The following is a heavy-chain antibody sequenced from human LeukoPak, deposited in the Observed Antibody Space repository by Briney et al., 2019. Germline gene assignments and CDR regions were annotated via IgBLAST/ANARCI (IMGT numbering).Heavy chain of an antibody. CDR3: ARDSAGNDY. Sequence: PGGSLRLSCAASGFTFSTYWMSWVRQAPGKGLEWVANIKQDGSEKYYIDSVKGRFTISRDNAKNSLYLQMNSLRAEDTAMYYCARDSAGNDYWGRGTLVTVSS. CDR1: GFTFSTYW. J-gene: IGHJ4*02. CDR2: IKQDGSEK. V-gene: IGHV3-7*01. D-gene: IGHD6-13*01.